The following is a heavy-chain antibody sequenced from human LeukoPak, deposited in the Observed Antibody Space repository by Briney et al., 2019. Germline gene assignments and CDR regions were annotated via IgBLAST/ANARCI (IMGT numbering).Heavy chain of an antibody. CDR2: IFPGDSDT. Sequence: GASLQISCKGSVYIFTTYWIAWVRQLPGKGLEWMGIIFPGDSDTKYSPSFQGQATFSADKSISTSYLQWSLLKASATSMYYCARSSYSSYYMDVWGKGTTVTVSS. D-gene: IGHD2-21*01. J-gene: IGHJ6*03. CDR3: ARSSYSSYYMDV. V-gene: IGHV5-51*01. CDR1: VYIFTTYW.